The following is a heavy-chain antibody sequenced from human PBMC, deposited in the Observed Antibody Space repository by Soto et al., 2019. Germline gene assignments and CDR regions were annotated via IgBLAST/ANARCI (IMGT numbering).Heavy chain of an antibody. V-gene: IGHV1-3*05. CDR3: ASAVALAADFDY. CDR1: GYTFTGYA. D-gene: IGHD6-19*01. J-gene: IGHJ4*02. Sequence: QVHLVQSGAEEKKPGASVKVSCKASGYTFTGYAMHWVRQAPGQSLEWMGWINAGNGNTKYSQKFQGRVTITRDTSASTAYMELSSLRSEDTAVYYCASAVALAADFDYWGQGTLVTVSS. CDR2: INAGNGNT.